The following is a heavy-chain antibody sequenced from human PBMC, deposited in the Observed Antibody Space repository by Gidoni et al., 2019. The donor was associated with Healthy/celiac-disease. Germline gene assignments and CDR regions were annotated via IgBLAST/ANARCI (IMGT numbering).Heavy chain of an antibody. Sequence: VQLVHSGAEVKPPGESLKISCKGSGYRFTSYWIGWVRPMPGKGLEWMVIIYPGDSETRYSPSFQGQVTISADKSISTAYLQWSRLKASDTAMYYCARGSWRSSGWDLVIGMDVWGQGTTVTVSS. V-gene: IGHV5-51*03. CDR3: ARGSWRSSGWDLVIGMDV. D-gene: IGHD6-19*01. CDR2: IYPGDSET. J-gene: IGHJ6*02. CDR1: GYRFTSYW.